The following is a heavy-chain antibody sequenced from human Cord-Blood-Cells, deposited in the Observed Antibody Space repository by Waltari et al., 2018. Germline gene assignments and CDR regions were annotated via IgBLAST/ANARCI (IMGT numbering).Heavy chain of an antibody. CDR3: ARGITVYDAFDI. CDR2: ISYDGSNK. D-gene: IGHD4-4*01. CDR1: GFTFRSYA. Sequence: QVQLVESGGGVVQPGRSLRLSCAAHGFTFRSYAMHWVRQAPGKGLEWVAVISYDGSNKYYADSVKGRFTISRDNSKNTLYLQMNSLRAEDTAVYYCARGITVYDAFDIWGQGTMVTVSS. J-gene: IGHJ3*02. V-gene: IGHV3-30-3*01.